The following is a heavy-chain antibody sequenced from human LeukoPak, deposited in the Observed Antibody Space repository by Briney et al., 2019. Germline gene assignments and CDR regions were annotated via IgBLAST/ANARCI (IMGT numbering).Heavy chain of an antibody. D-gene: IGHD6-13*01. Sequence: MASETPSLTCTVSGGSISSGSYYWSWIRQPAGKGLEWIGRIYTSGSTNYNPSLKSRVTISVDTSKNQFSLKLSSVTAADTAVYYCARDSGYSSSWSSIGYWGQGTLVTVSS. CDR3: ARDSGYSSSWSSIGY. J-gene: IGHJ4*02. CDR2: IYTSGST. V-gene: IGHV4-61*02. CDR1: GGSISSGSYY.